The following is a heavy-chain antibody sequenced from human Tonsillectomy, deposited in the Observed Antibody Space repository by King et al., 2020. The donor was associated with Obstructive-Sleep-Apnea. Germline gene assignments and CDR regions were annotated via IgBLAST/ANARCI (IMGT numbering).Heavy chain of an antibody. D-gene: IGHD6-19*01. Sequence: QLVQSGGGLVKPGGSLRLSCAASGFTFSSYSMNWVRQAPGKGLEWVSSISSSSSYIYYADTVKGRFNISRDNAKNSPYPQMNSLRAEDTAVYYCARGPSPGIAVAGDYWGQGTLVTVSS. CDR1: GFTFSSYS. V-gene: IGHV3-21*01. J-gene: IGHJ4*02. CDR2: ISSSSSYI. CDR3: ARGPSPGIAVAGDY.